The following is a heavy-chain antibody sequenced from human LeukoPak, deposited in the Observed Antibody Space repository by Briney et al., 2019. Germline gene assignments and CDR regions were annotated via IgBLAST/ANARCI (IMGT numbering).Heavy chain of an antibody. CDR1: GYTFTSYG. CDR3: ARDRKYYYYMDV. J-gene: IGHJ6*03. V-gene: IGHV1-18*01. CDR2: ISAYNGNT. Sequence: ASVKVSCKASGYTFTSYGISWVRQAPGQGLEWMGWISAYNGNTNYAQKFQGRLTMTTDTSTSTAYMELRSLRSDDTAVYYCARDRKYYYYMDVWGKGTTVTVSS.